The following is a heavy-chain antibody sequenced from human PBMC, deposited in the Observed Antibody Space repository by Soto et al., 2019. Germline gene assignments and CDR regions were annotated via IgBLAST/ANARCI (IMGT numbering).Heavy chain of an antibody. J-gene: IGHJ6*02. D-gene: IGHD5-18*01. CDR1: GFTFSSYG. CDR3: ARDGDTAMVRGYYYYGMDV. CDR2: IWYDGSNK. Sequence: GGSLRLSCAASGFTFSSYGMHWVRQAPGKGLEWVAVIWYDGSNKYYADSVKGRFTISRDNSKNTLYLQMNSLRAEDTAVYYCARDGDTAMVRGYYYYGMDVWGQGTTVTVS. V-gene: IGHV3-33*01.